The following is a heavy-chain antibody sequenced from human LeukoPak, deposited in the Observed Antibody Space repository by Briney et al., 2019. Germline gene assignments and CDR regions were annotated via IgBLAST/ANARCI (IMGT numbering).Heavy chain of an antibody. Sequence: ASVKVSCKASGFTFTSYYMHWVRQAPGQGLEWMGIINPSGSYTSYAQKFQGRVTMTRDTSTSTVYMELSSLRSEDAAVYYCAKAPVTTCRGAFCYPFDYWGLGTLVTVSS. D-gene: IGHD2-15*01. CDR2: INPSGSYT. CDR3: AKAPVTTCRGAFCYPFDY. CDR1: GFTFTSYY. J-gene: IGHJ4*02. V-gene: IGHV1-46*01.